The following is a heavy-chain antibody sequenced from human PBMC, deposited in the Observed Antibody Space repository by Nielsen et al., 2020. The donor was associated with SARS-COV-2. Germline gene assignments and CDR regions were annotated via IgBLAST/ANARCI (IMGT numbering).Heavy chain of an antibody. Sequence: GESLKISCAASGFTVSSNYMSWIRQAPGKGLEWVGYISTSSHIIYYTDSLKGRFTISRDNAKNSLYLQMNSPIAEDTAVYYCARALGPGVGATSYWGQGTLVTVSS. CDR1: GFTVSSNY. D-gene: IGHD1-26*01. CDR3: ARALGPGVGATSY. J-gene: IGHJ4*02. V-gene: IGHV3-11*04. CDR2: ISTSSHII.